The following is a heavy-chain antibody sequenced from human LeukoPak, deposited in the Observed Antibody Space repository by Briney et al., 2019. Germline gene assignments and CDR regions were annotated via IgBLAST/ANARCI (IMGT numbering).Heavy chain of an antibody. D-gene: IGHD3-10*01. CDR3: AAYGSGSYYFDY. CDR2: IYNSGST. CDR1: GGSISSRY. Sequence: SETLSLTCTVSGGSISSRYWSWIRQPPGKGLEWIGYIYNSGSTNYNPSLKSRVTMSVDTSKNQFSLKPSSVTAADTAVYYCAAYGSGSYYFDYWGQGTLVTVSS. V-gene: IGHV4-59*11. J-gene: IGHJ4*02.